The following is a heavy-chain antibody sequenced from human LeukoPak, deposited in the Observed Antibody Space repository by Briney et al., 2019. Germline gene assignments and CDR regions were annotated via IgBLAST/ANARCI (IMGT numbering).Heavy chain of an antibody. Sequence: PSETLSLTCAVYGGSFSGDYWSWIRQPPGKGLEWIGEINHSGSTNYNPSLKSRVTISVDTSKNQFSLKLSSVTAADTAVYYCASTSGWYSYYGMDVWGQGTTVTVSS. V-gene: IGHV4-34*01. CDR1: GGSFSGDY. CDR2: INHSGST. D-gene: IGHD6-19*01. J-gene: IGHJ6*02. CDR3: ASTSGWYSYYGMDV.